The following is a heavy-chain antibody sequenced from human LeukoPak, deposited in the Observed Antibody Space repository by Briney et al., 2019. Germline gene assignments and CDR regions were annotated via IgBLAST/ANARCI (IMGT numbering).Heavy chain of an antibody. D-gene: IGHD4-17*01. Sequence: GGSLRLSCAASGFTFSSYAMSWVRQAPGKGLEWVSAISGSGGSTYYADSVKGRFTISRDNSKNTLYLQMNSLRAEDTAVYYCAKDAYGDYVPYYITYCVQGTLATVSS. J-gene: IGHJ4*02. CDR3: AKDAYGDYVPYYITY. CDR1: GFTFSSYA. V-gene: IGHV3-23*01. CDR2: ISGSGGST.